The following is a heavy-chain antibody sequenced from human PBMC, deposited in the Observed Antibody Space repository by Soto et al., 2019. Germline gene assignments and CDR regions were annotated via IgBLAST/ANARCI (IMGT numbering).Heavy chain of an antibody. J-gene: IGHJ2*01. V-gene: IGHV1-46*03. CDR2: INPSGVTT. CDR3: ARGAEYFDP. CDR1: GYTFTSYY. Sequence: QVQLVQSGAEVRQPGASVKVSCKTSGYTFTSYYIHWVRPAPGQGLEWMGIINPSGVTTRYAQKFQGRVIMTRDTSTSTVFMVVSSLRAEDTAVYYCARGAEYFDPWGRGTLVTVSS. D-gene: IGHD1-26*01.